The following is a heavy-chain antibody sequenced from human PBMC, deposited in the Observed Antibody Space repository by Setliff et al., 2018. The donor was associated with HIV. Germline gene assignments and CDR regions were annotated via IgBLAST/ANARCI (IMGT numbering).Heavy chain of an antibody. CDR3: ARDWDAVTTGQPSNYYYYGMDV. J-gene: IGHJ6*02. V-gene: IGHV1-46*01. D-gene: IGHD4-17*01. CDR2: IIPSGGST. CDR1: GGTFSSYA. Sequence: ASVKVSCKASGGTFSSYAISWVRQAPGQGLEWMGGIIPSGGSTSYAQKFQGRVTMTRDTSTSTVYMELSSLRSEDTAVYYCARDWDAVTTGQPSNYYYYGMDVWGQGTTVTVSS.